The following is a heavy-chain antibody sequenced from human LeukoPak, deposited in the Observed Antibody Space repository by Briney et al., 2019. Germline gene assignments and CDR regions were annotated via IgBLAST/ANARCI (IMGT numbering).Heavy chain of an antibody. CDR1: GGSISSYY. D-gene: IGHD3-22*01. CDR3: ATLQSSGYDYSDY. CDR2: ISISGST. J-gene: IGHJ4*02. V-gene: IGHV4-4*07. Sequence: SETLSLTCSVSGGSISSYYWSWIRQPAGKGLEWIGRISISGSTNYNPSLKSRVTMSVDTSKNQFSLKLSSVTAADTAVYYCATLQSSGYDYSDYWGQGILVTVSS.